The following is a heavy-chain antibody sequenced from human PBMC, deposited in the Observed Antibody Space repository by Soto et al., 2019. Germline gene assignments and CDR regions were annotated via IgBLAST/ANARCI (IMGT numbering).Heavy chain of an antibody. J-gene: IGHJ6*03. CDR1: SGSISRCS. V-gene: IGHV4-59*08. CDR3: ARLGAVAGTNYYYYYYMDV. CDR2: ICYSGST. D-gene: IGHD6-19*01. Sequence: SETLSPTCTVSSGSISRCSWIWIRQPPGKGLEWIGYICYSGSTNYSPSLKSRVTISVGTSKNQFSLKLSSVTAADTAVYYCARLGAVAGTNYYYYYYMDVWGKGTTVT.